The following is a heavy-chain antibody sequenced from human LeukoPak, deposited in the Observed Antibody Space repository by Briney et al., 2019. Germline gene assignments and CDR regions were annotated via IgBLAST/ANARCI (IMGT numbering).Heavy chain of an antibody. V-gene: IGHV4-59*01. CDR2: VNYIGST. Sequence: PSETLSLTCTVSGASISSYYWNWIRQSPGKGLEWIGYVNYIGSTENNPSLKRRVTISVDTSKIQFFLKVSSVTAADTAVYYCASSIPGASRIWFNPWGQGTPVTVSS. CDR1: GASISSYY. D-gene: IGHD1-26*01. CDR3: ASSIPGASRIWFNP. J-gene: IGHJ5*02.